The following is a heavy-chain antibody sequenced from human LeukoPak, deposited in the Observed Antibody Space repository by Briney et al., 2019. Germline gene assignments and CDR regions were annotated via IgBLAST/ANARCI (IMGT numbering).Heavy chain of an antibody. CDR2: IYSGGST. CDR3: ARAVWGSSWSYYFDY. J-gene: IGHJ4*02. CDR1: GFTVSSNY. V-gene: IGHV3-53*01. D-gene: IGHD6-13*01. Sequence: GGSLRLSCAASGFTVSSNYMSWVRQAPGKGLEWVSVIYSGGSTYYAGSVKGRFTISRDNSKNTLYLQMNSLRAEDTAVYYCARAVWGSSWSYYFDYWGQGTLVTVSS.